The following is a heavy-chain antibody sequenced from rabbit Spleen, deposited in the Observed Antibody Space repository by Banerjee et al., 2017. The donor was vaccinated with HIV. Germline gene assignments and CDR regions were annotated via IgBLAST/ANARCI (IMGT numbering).Heavy chain of an antibody. CDR2: IDVGKSSST. V-gene: IGHV1S45*01. J-gene: IGHJ4*01. CDR3: ARDAAGREDFNL. CDR1: GFSFSNKAV. D-gene: IGHD4-2*01. Sequence: QEQLVESGGGLVKPEGSLKLSCTASGFSFSNKAVMCWVRQAPGKGLEWIACIDVGKSSSTYYETWAKGRFTISKTSSTTVTLQMTSLTAADTATYFCARDAAGREDFNLWGPGTLVTVS.